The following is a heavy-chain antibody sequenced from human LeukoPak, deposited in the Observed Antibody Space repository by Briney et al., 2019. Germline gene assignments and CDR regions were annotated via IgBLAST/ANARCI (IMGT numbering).Heavy chain of an antibody. D-gene: IGHD3-3*01. CDR3: AKDRGPYYDFWSGKYDY. Sequence: PGGSLRLSCAASGFTFSSYGMHWVRQAPGKGLEWVAFIRYDGSNKYYADSVKGRFTISRDNSKNTLYLQMNSLRAEDTAVYYCAKDRGPYYDFWSGKYDYWGQGTPVTVSS. CDR1: GFTFSSYG. CDR2: IRYDGSNK. V-gene: IGHV3-30*02. J-gene: IGHJ4*02.